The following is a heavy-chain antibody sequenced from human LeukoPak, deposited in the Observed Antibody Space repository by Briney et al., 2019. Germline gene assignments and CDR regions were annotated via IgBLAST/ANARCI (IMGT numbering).Heavy chain of an antibody. V-gene: IGHV4-30-2*01. D-gene: IGHD3-22*01. CDR3: ARGGLEGYYDSSGYYLDY. Sequence: SETLSLTCAVSGGSISSGGYSWSWIRQPPGKGLEWIGYIYHSGSTYYNPSLKSRVTISVDRSKNQFSLKLSSVTAADTAVYYCARGGLEGYYDSSGYYLDYWGQGTLVTVPS. J-gene: IGHJ4*02. CDR2: IYHSGST. CDR1: GGSISSGGYS.